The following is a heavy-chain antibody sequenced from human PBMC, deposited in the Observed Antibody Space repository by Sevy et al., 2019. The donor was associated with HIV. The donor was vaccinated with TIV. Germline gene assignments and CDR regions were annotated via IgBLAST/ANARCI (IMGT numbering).Heavy chain of an antibody. J-gene: IGHJ4*02. V-gene: IGHV3-30*09. CDR1: GFTFHSHA. CDR2: VSYDGRDK. CDR3: ARDRGAHPTAILYYFDS. Sequence: GESLKISCVDSGFTFHSHAMHWVRQAPGKGLEWVAAVSYDGRDKYYTDSVNGRIVISRDNSKKTLYLQMNSLRLEDTAVYHCARDRGAHPTAILYYFDSWGQGALVTVSS. D-gene: IGHD5-18*01.